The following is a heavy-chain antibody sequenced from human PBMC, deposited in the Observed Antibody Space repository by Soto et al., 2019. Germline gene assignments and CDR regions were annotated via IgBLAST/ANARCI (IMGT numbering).Heavy chain of an antibody. CDR3: AKDGSHNFDY. J-gene: IGHJ4*02. V-gene: IGHV3-30*18. CDR2: MSYDGSNE. CDR1: GLKFSDYA. Sequence: GGSLRLSCGASGLKFSDYAMHWVRQAQGKGLEWVALMSYDGSNEYYADSVKGRFTISRDNSKNTLYLQMNSLRAEDTAVYYCAKDGSHNFDYWGQGTLVTVSS. D-gene: IGHD1-26*01.